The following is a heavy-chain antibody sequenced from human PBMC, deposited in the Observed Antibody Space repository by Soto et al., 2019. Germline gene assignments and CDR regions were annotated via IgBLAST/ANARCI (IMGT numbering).Heavy chain of an antibody. CDR1: GFTFRSYW. V-gene: IGHV3-7*03. CDR3: VRDGCTSASCVVYGMDV. CDR2: IKGDGSER. Sequence: EVQLVESGGGLVQPGGSLRLSCAASGFTFRSYWMSWVRQAPGKGLEWVANIKGDGSERHYVDSVKGRFTISRDNAKNSLFLQMNSLRVEDTAVYYCVRDGCTSASCVVYGMDVWGQGTTVTVSS. D-gene: IGHD2-2*01. J-gene: IGHJ6*02.